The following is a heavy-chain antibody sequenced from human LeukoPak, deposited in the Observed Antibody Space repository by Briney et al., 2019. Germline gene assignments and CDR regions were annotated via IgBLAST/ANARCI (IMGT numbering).Heavy chain of an antibody. CDR2: IYYSGIT. Sequence: SETLSLTCTVSGGSISSGFYYWAWIRQPPGKGLEWIGSIYYSGITYYNPSFKSRVTISVDTSKNQFSLKLSSVTAADTAVYYCARTTEGYCRGGSCYYYYYYMDVWGKGTTVTVSS. V-gene: IGHV4-39*07. CDR3: ARTTEGYCRGGSCYYYYYYMDV. J-gene: IGHJ6*03. D-gene: IGHD2-15*01. CDR1: GGSISSGFYY.